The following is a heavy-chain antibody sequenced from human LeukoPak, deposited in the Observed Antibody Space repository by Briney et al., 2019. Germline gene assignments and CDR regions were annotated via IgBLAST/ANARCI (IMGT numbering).Heavy chain of an antibody. V-gene: IGHV3-33*01. CDR2: IWYDGSNK. J-gene: IGHJ4*02. D-gene: IGHD6-6*01. CDR3: ARVLGSSAPLPDY. Sequence: GGSLRLSCAASGFTFSSYGMHWVRQAPGKGLEWVAVIWYDGSNKYYADSVKGRFTISRDNSKNTLYLQMNSLRAEDTAVYYCARVLGSSAPLPDYWGQGTLVTVSS. CDR1: GFTFSSYG.